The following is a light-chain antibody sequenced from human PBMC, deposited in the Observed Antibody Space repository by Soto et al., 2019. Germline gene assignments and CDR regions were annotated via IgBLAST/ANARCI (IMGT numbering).Light chain of an antibody. Sequence: QSVLTQPPSASGTPGKRVTISCSGSSSNIGRNTVNWYQQLPGTAPKLLIYNNNQRPSGVPDRFSGSKSGTSASLAISGLQSEDEADYYCAAWDDSLNGPVFGGGTQLTVL. V-gene: IGLV1-44*01. CDR2: NNN. CDR1: SSNIGRNT. J-gene: IGLJ7*01. CDR3: AAWDDSLNGPV.